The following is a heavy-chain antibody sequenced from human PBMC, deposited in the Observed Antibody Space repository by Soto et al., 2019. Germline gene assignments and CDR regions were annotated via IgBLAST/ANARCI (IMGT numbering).Heavy chain of an antibody. V-gene: IGHV6-1*01. CDR2: TYYRSKWYN. CDR3: ASTIAVAGGSTYYYYGMDV. D-gene: IGHD6-19*01. Sequence: TISLTCVLSGDRVSSNSAAWNWIRQSPSRGLALLGRTYYRSKWYNDYAVSVKSRITINPDTSKNQFSLQLNSVTPEDTAVYYCASTIAVAGGSTYYYYGMDVWGQGTTVPVSS. J-gene: IGHJ6*01. CDR1: GDRVSSNSAA.